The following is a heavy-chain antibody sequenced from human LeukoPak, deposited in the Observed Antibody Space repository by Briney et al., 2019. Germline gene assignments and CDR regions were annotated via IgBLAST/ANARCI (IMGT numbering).Heavy chain of an antibody. CDR2: ISGSGGNT. CDR1: GFTFSSYA. CDR3: ANDLGWIQLNLG. Sequence: PGGSLRLSCTASGFTFSSYAMSWVRQAPGRGLEWVSFISGSGGNTYYADSVKGRFTISKDNSKNTLYLQMNRLRAEDTALYYCANDLGWIQLNLGRGQGTLVTVSS. D-gene: IGHD5-18*01. J-gene: IGHJ4*02. V-gene: IGHV3-23*01.